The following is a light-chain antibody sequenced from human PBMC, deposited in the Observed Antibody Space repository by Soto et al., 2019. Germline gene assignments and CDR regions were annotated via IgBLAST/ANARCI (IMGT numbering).Light chain of an antibody. J-gene: IGLJ3*02. Sequence: QSVLTQPPSVSGAPGQRVTISCTGSSSNIGAGYDVHWYQQLPGTAPKLLIYGNSNRPSGVPDRFSGSKSGTSASLAITGLQVEDEADYYCQSYDSSLSGSEWVFGGGTQLTVL. CDR3: QSYDSSLSGSEWV. V-gene: IGLV1-40*01. CDR2: GNS. CDR1: SSNIGAGYD.